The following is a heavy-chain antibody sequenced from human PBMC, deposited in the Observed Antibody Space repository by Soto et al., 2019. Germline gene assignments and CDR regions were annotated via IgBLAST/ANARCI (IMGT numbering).Heavy chain of an antibody. CDR3: ARLVYYGSGSEKFDY. V-gene: IGHV4-59*01. CDR1: GGSISSYY. CDR2: IYYSGST. J-gene: IGHJ4*02. Sequence: SETLSLTCTVSGGSISSYYWSWIRQPPGKGLEWIGYIYYSGSTNYNPSLKSRVTISVDTSKNQFSLKLSSVAAGDTAVYYCARLVYYGSGSEKFDYWGQGTLVTVSS. D-gene: IGHD3-10*01.